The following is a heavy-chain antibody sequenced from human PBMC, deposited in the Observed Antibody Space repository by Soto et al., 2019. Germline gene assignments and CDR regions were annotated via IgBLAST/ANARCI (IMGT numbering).Heavy chain of an antibody. J-gene: IGHJ6*02. V-gene: IGHV1-2*04. Sequence: ASVKVSCKASGYTFTGYYMHWVRQAPGQGLEWMGWINPNSGGTNYAQKFQGWVTMTRDTSISTAYMELSRLRSDDTAVYYCARVKVPYCSGGSCPTLYYYGMDVWGQGTRVTVSS. CDR2: INPNSGGT. CDR1: GYTFTGYY. D-gene: IGHD2-15*01. CDR3: ARVKVPYCSGGSCPTLYYYGMDV.